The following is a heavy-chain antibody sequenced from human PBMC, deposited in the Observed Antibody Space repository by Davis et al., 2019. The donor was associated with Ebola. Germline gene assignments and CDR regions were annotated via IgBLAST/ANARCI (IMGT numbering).Heavy chain of an antibody. Sequence: GESLKISCAASGFTFSSYGMHWVRQAPGKGLEWVAVIWYDGSNKYYADSVKGRFTISRDNSKNTLYLQMNSLRAEDTAVYYCACFGGIAAAEYYYYYGMDVWGQGTTVTVSS. CDR2: IWYDGSNK. J-gene: IGHJ6*02. CDR3: ACFGGIAAAEYYYYYGMDV. V-gene: IGHV3-33*03. D-gene: IGHD6-13*01. CDR1: GFTFSSYG.